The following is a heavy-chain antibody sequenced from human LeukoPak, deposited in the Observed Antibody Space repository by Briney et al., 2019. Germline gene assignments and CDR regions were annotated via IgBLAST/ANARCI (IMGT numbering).Heavy chain of an antibody. CDR2: IDDDGSTTT. CDR1: GFTFSNYW. J-gene: IGHJ4*02. Sequence: PGGSLRLSCAASGFTFSNYWMHWVRQAPGKGLMWVSHIDDDGSTTTAYADSVKGRFTISRDNAKNTVYLQMNSLRAEDTAVYYCASENDYSYGYFGYWGRGTLVTVSS. CDR3: ASENDYSYGYFGY. V-gene: IGHV3-74*01. D-gene: IGHD5-18*01.